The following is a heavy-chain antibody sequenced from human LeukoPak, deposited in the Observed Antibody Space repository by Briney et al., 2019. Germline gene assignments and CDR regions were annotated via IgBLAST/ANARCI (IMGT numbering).Heavy chain of an antibody. CDR2: IYSSGST. CDR3: ARQRGGSGSYYRYIVFDY. D-gene: IGHD3-10*01. V-gene: IGHV4-59*08. Sequence: SETLSLTCTVSGDSISSFYWSWIRQPPGKGLEWIGYIYSSGSTKYNPSLKSRVTMSVDTSKRQFSLKLSSVTAADTAVYYCARQRGGSGSYYRYIVFDYWGQGTLVTVSS. J-gene: IGHJ4*02. CDR1: GDSISSFY.